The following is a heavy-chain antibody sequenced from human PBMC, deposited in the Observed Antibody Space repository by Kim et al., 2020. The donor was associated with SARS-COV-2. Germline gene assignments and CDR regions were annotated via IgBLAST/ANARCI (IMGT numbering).Heavy chain of an antibody. J-gene: IGHJ4*02. CDR2: ISNNGGNT. Sequence: GGSLRLSCAASGFTFSSYGMHWVRQAPGKGLEWVSVISNNGGNTYYVNSVKGRFTISRDNSKNTLYLQMGSLRAEDMAVYYCARPQGGYDYWGQGTLVTVSS. D-gene: IGHD5-12*01. CDR1: GFTFSSYG. V-gene: IGHV3-64*01. CDR3: ARPQGGYDY.